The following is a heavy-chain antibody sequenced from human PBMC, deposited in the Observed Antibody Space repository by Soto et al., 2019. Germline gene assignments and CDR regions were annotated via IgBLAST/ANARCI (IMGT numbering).Heavy chain of an antibody. Sequence: GESQQNSCKGAGYSFTNYWIGWVRKMPGKGLEWMGIIYPGDSDTRYSPSFQGQVTISADKSISTAYLQWSSLKASDTAMYYCARHIVATSGRGYYYGMDVWGQGTTVTVSS. D-gene: IGHD5-12*01. V-gene: IGHV5-51*01. CDR1: GYSFTNYW. J-gene: IGHJ6*02. CDR2: IYPGDSDT. CDR3: ARHIVATSGRGYYYGMDV.